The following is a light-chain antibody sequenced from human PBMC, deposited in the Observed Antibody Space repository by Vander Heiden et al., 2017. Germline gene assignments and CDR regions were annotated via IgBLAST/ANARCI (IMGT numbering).Light chain of an antibody. V-gene: IGLV1-44*01. J-gene: IGLJ1*01. CDR1: SPNIGSNT. Sequence: QSVLTQPPSASGTPGQRVIISCSGSSPNIGSNTVNWYQQLPGTAPKLLIYSNKQRPSGVPDRFSGSKSGTSASLAISGLQSEDEADYYCAAWDDSLNGYVFGTGTKVTVL. CDR3: AAWDDSLNGYV. CDR2: SNK.